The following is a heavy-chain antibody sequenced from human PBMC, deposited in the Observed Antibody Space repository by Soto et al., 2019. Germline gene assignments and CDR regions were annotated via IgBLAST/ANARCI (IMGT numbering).Heavy chain of an antibody. CDR1: GFTFSDYY. J-gene: IGHJ5*02. V-gene: IGHV3-11*01. Sequence: QVQLVESGGGLVKPGGSLRLSCAASGFTFSDYYMSWIRQAPGKGLEWVSYISSSCSTIYYADSVKGRFTISRDNAKNSLYLQMNSLRAEDTAVYYCATKYKGTGYCSSTSCGFDPWGQGTLVTVSS. D-gene: IGHD2-2*03. CDR3: ATKYKGTGYCSSTSCGFDP. CDR2: ISSSCSTI.